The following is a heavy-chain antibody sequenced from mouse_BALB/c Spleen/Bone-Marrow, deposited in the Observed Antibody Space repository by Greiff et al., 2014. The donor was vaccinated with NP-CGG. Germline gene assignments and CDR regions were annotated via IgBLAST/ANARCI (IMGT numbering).Heavy chain of an antibody. J-gene: IGHJ4*01. CDR1: GYTLTSYW. CDR3: ARQITTVDYAMDY. V-gene: IGHV1-7*01. D-gene: IGHD1-1*01. CDR2: INPSTGYT. Sequence: LVESGAELAKPGASVKMSCKASGYTLTSYWMHWVKQRPGQGLEWIGYINPSTGYTEYNQKFKDKATLTADKSSSTAYMQLSSLTSEDSAVYYCARQITTVDYAMDYWGQGTSVTVSS.